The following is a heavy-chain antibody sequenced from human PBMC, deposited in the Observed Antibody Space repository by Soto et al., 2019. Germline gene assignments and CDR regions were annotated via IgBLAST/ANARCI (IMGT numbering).Heavy chain of an antibody. D-gene: IGHD1-26*01. CDR1: GYTFTSYG. J-gene: IGHJ5*02. CDR2: ISAYNGNT. Sequence: DAVQVSCKASGYTFTSYGISWVRQAPGQGLEWMGWISAYNGNTNYAQKLQGRVTMTTDTSTSTAYMELRSLRSDDTAVYYCARERGYSGSYYWFDPWGQGTLVTVSS. CDR3: ARERGYSGSYYWFDP. V-gene: IGHV1-18*04.